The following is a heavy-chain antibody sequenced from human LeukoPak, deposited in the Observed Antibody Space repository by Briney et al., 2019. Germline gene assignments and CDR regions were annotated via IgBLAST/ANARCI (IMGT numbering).Heavy chain of an antibody. V-gene: IGHV4-31*03. CDR2: ISHSGST. J-gene: IGHJ5*02. D-gene: IGHD3-10*01. CDR1: GGSISSGGYF. CDR3: ARDLWFREYNWFDP. Sequence: SQTLSLTCTVSGGSISSGGYFWNWVRQHPGKGLEWIGYISHSGSTYYNPSLKSRVTISLDTSKDRFSLRLSSVTAADTAVYYCARDLWFREYNWFDPWGQGTLVTVSS.